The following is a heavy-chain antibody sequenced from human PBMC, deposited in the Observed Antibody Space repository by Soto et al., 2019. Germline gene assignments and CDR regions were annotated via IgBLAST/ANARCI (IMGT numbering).Heavy chain of an antibody. D-gene: IGHD5-18*01. J-gene: IGHJ6*02. Sequence: GGSLRLSCAASGFTFSSYAMHWVRQAPGKGLEWVAVISYDGSNKYYADSVKGRFTISRDNSKNTLYLQMNSLRAEDTAVYYCARDAAMFTAYYYYGMDVWGQGTTVTVSS. CDR2: ISYDGSNK. CDR1: GFTFSSYA. V-gene: IGHV3-30-3*01. CDR3: ARDAAMFTAYYYYGMDV.